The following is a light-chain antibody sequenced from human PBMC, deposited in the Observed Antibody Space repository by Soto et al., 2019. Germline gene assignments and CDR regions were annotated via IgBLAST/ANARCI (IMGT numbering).Light chain of an antibody. V-gene: IGKV3-11*01. CDR1: QSVSSY. J-gene: IGKJ4*02. Sequence: EIVLTQSPATLSLSPGERATLSCRASQSVSSYLAWYQQKPGQAPRLLIYDASNRATGIPARFSGSGSGTDVPLTISSLEPEDFAVYYCQQRIHWPLTFGGGTKVEIK. CDR2: DAS. CDR3: QQRIHWPLT.